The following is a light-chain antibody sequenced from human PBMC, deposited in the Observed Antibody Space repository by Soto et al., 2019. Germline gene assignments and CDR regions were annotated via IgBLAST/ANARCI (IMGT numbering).Light chain of an antibody. CDR3: SSYTSSSTYG. CDR1: SSDVGGYNY. J-gene: IGLJ1*01. CDR2: EVS. Sequence: QSVLTQPASVSGSPGQSITISCTGTSSDVGGYNYVSWYQQHPGKAPKLMIYEVSNRPSGVSNRFSGSKSGSTASLTISGLQAEDEADYYCSSYTSSSTYGVGTGTKV. V-gene: IGLV2-14*01.